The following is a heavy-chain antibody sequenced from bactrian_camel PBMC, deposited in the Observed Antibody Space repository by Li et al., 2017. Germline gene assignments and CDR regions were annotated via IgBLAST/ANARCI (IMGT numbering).Heavy chain of an antibody. CDR3: ARSRVVVGGCDLATASYDY. CDR1: GFTYLRNC. Sequence: HVQLVESGGGSVEAGRSLRLSCKAAGFTYLRNCMGWFRQAPGKEREGVATIDSDGTTVYADSVKGRFTISRDGAKNIIALQMDSLKPEDTATYYCARSRVVVGGCDLATASYDYGGQGTQVTVS. CDR2: IDSDGTT. V-gene: IGHV3S55*01. J-gene: IGHJ4*01. D-gene: IGHD5*01.